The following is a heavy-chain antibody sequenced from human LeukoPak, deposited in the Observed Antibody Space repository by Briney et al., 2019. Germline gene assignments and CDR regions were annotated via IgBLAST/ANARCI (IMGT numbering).Heavy chain of an antibody. V-gene: IGHV3-15*01. CDR1: GFTFNNAW. CDR3: TTGFFGVVNDAFDI. D-gene: IGHD3-3*01. Sequence: GGSLRLSCAASGFTFNNAWMNWVRQAPGKGLEWVGRIYSKTDGGTADYAAPVKGRFTISRDDSKNTLWLQMNSLKTEDTAVYYCTTGFFGVVNDAFDIWGQGTMVIVSS. CDR2: IYSKTDGGTA. J-gene: IGHJ3*02.